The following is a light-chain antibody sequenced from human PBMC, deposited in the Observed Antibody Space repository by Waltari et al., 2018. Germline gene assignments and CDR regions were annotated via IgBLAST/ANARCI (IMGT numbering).Light chain of an antibody. V-gene: IGKV3-15*01. CDR3: QQYNQWPRT. CDR1: QSVSSK. Sequence: EIVMTQSPATLSVSPGESATLSCRASQSVSSKLAWYQQIPGQAPRLLIYDASTRATAIPASFTAGGSGTEFTLSISSLQSEDLAVYYCQQYNQWPRTFGQGTKVEIK. J-gene: IGKJ1*01. CDR2: DAS.